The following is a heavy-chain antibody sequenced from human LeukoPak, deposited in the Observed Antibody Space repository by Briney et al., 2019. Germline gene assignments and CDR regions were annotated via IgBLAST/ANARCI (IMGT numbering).Heavy chain of an antibody. V-gene: IGHV3-23*01. J-gene: IGHJ4*02. CDR1: GFTFSSYA. CDR2: ISGSGGST. CDR3: AKEDQRTYYDFWSGGVYFDY. D-gene: IGHD3-3*01. Sequence: PGGSLRLSCAASGFTFSSYAMSWVRQAPGKGLEWVSAISGSGGSTYYADSVKGRFTISRDNSKNTLYLQMNSPRAEDTAVYYCAKEDQRTYYDFWSGGVYFDYWGQGTLVTVSS.